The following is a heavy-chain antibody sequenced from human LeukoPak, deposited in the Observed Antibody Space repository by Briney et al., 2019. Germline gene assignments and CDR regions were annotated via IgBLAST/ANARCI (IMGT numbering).Heavy chain of an antibody. J-gene: IGHJ4*02. Sequence: GGSLRLSCAASGFTFSTSGMHWVRQAPGKGLEWVAFIRYDGSSKYFADSVKGRFTISRDNSKDTLYLQMNSLRAEDTAVYYCAKGLTFGFDYWGQGTLVTVSS. CDR1: GFTFSTSG. V-gene: IGHV3-30*02. CDR3: AKGLTFGFDY. D-gene: IGHD3-16*01. CDR2: IRYDGSSK.